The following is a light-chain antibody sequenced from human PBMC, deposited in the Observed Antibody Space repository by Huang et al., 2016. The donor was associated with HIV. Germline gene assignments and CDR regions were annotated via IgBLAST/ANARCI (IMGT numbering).Light chain of an antibody. CDR3: QQSYSTPSIT. CDR2: AAS. CDR1: QSISNY. Sequence: DIQMTQSPSSLSASVGDRVTITCRESQSISNYLNWYQQKPGRAPKILVFAASSLQSGVPARFSGSGSGTDFTLTISSLQFEDFATYYCQQSYSTPSITFGQGTRLEIK. V-gene: IGKV1-39*01. J-gene: IGKJ5*01.